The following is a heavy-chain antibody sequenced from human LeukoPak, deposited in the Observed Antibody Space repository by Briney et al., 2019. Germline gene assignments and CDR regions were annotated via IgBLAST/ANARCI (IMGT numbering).Heavy chain of an antibody. Sequence: SGPTLVKPTQTLTLTCTFSGFSLSTSGVGVGWIRQPPGRALEWLALIYWDDDKRYSPSLKSRLTITKDTPKNQVVLTMTNMDPVDTATYYCAHRRTAARPGYDAFDIWGQGTMVTVSS. CDR1: GFSLSTSGVG. CDR2: IYWDDDK. D-gene: IGHD6-6*01. J-gene: IGHJ3*02. CDR3: AHRRTAARPGYDAFDI. V-gene: IGHV2-5*02.